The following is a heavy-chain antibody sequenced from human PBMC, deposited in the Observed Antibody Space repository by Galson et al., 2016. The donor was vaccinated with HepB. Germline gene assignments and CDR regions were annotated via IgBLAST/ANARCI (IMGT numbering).Heavy chain of an antibody. J-gene: IGHJ5*02. CDR3: AKDRGGAVPTWFDP. V-gene: IGHV3-23*01. CDR2: IGGSGGRT. CDR1: GFFFSSYS. D-gene: IGHD3-16*01. Sequence: SLRLSCAASGFFFSSYSMNWVRQAPGKGLEWVSAIGGSGGRTYYADSVKGRFTISRDNSKNTLYLQMNSLRAEDTAVYYCAKDRGGAVPTWFDPWGQGTLVTVSS.